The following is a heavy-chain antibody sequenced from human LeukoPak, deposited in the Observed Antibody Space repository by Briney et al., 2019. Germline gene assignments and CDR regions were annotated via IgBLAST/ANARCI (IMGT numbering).Heavy chain of an antibody. D-gene: IGHD1-26*01. V-gene: IGHV3-64D*09. CDR2: ISSNGGST. CDR3: VKRGIVGADYFDY. CDR1: GFTFTTYA. J-gene: IGHJ4*02. Sequence: GGSLRLSCAASGFTFTTYAMSWVRQAPGKGLDYVSAISSNGGSTYYADSVKGRFTISRDNSKNTLYLQMSSLRAEDTAVYYCVKRGIVGADYFDYWGQGTLVTVSS.